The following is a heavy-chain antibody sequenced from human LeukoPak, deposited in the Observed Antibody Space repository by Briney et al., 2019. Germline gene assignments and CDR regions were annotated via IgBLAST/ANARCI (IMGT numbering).Heavy chain of an antibody. CDR1: GSTFSSYA. Sequence: PGGSLRLSCAASGSTFSSYAMHWVRQAPGKGLEWVAVISYDGSNKYYADSVKGRFTISRDNSKNTLYLQMNSLRAEDTAVYYCARDWDSTLDYWGQGTLVTVSS. CDR2: ISYDGSNK. J-gene: IGHJ4*02. V-gene: IGHV3-30*01. D-gene: IGHD2/OR15-2a*01. CDR3: ARDWDSTLDY.